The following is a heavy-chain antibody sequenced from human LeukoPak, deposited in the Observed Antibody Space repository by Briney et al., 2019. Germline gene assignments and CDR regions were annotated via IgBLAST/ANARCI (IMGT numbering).Heavy chain of an antibody. CDR3: ARPYCSGGSCWNAFDI. J-gene: IGHJ3*02. V-gene: IGHV5-51*01. D-gene: IGHD2-15*01. CDR2: IYPGDSDT. CDR1: GYSFTSYW. Sequence: GESLKISCKGSGYSFTSYWIGWVRQMPGKGLEWMGIIYPGDSDTRYSPSFQGQVTISADKSISTAYLQWSSLKASDTAMYYCARPYCSGGSCWNAFDIWGQGTMVTVSS.